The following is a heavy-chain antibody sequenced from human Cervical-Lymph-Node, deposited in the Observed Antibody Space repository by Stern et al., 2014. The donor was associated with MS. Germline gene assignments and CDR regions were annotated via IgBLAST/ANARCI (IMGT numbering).Heavy chain of an antibody. CDR3: ARLMLGGLMFFDY. Sequence: QLQLQESGPGLVKPSETLSLTCTVSGGSISSSSYYWGWIRQPPGKGLEWIGSIYYSGSTYYNPSLQSRVTISVDTYKNQFSPKLGSVPAADTAVYYCARLMLGGLMFFDYWGQGTLVTVSS. CDR2: IYYSGST. CDR1: GGSISSSSYY. D-gene: IGHD2-8*01. J-gene: IGHJ4*02. V-gene: IGHV4-39*01.